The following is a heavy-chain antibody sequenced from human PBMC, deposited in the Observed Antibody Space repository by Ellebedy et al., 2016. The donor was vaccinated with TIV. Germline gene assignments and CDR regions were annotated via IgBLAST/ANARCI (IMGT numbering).Heavy chain of an antibody. CDR2: IIPIFGTA. CDR1: GGTFSSYA. D-gene: IGHD3-3*01. CDR3: ARDRSDFWSGYLYSFDY. V-gene: IGHV1-69*13. J-gene: IGHJ4*02. Sequence: SVKVSXKASGGTFSSYAISWVRQAPGQGLEWMGGIIPIFGTANYAQKFQGRVTITADESTSTAYMELSSLRSEDTAVYYCARDRSDFWSGYLYSFDYWGQGTLVTVSS.